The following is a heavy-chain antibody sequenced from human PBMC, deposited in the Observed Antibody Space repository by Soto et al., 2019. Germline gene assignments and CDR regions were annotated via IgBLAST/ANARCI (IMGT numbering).Heavy chain of an antibody. CDR3: ARYYGAADY. Sequence: LRLSCVASGFTFSNYEMKWVRQAPGKGLEWISYISSSGSTIYYADSVRGRFTISRDNAKNSLYLQMSSLRADDMGVYYCARYYGAADYWGQGTLVTVSS. CDR1: GFTFSNYE. J-gene: IGHJ4*02. D-gene: IGHD4-17*01. V-gene: IGHV3-48*03. CDR2: ISSSGSTI.